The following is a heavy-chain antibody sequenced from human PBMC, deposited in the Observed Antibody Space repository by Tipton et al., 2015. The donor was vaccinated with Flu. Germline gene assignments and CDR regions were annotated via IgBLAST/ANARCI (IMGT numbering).Heavy chain of an antibody. J-gene: IGHJ6*02. CDR2: ISTYTGHT. Sequence: QSGPEVKKPGASVKISCKTSGYTFFRYSLNWVRQAPGQGLEWLGWISTYTGHTNYTQKFQGRVSMTTDTSTSTAYMELRSLGSGDTAVYYCARDWILVVPTSMPTYYFYGMDVWGQGTTVTVSS. D-gene: IGHD2-2*01. V-gene: IGHV1-18*01. CDR1: GYTFFRYS. CDR3: ARDWILVVPTSMPTYYFYGMDV.